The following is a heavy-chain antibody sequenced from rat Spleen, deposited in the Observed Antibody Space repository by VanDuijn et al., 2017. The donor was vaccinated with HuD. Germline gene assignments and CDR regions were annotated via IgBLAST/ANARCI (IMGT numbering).Heavy chain of an antibody. CDR2: IIYDGSST. CDR1: GFTFSDYA. V-gene: IGHV5-17*01. CDR3: ARMYTTGDYFDY. J-gene: IGHJ2*01. D-gene: IGHD1-6*01. Sequence: EVQLVESGGGLVQPGRSLKFSCAASGFTFSDYAMAWVRQAPKKGLEWVATIIYDGSSTYYRDSVKGRFTISRDNAKSTLYLQMDSLRSEDTATYYCARMYTTGDYFDYWGQGVMVTVSS.